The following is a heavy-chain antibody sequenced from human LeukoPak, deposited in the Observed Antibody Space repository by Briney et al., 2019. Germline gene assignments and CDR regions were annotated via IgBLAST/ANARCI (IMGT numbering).Heavy chain of an antibody. V-gene: IGHV5-51*01. CDR2: IYPGDSDT. J-gene: IGHJ3*02. Sequence: GEALKISCKGSGYSFTSYLIGWVRQMPGKGLEWMGIIYPGDSDTRYSPSFQGQVTISADKSISTAYLQWSSLKASDTAMYYCARQCPPHLWLVDAFDIWGQGTMVTVSS. CDR3: ARQCPPHLWLVDAFDI. D-gene: IGHD6-19*01. CDR1: GYSFTSYL.